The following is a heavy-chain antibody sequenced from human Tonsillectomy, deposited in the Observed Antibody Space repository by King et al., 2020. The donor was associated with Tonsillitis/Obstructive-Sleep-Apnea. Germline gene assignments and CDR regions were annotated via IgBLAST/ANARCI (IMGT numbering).Heavy chain of an antibody. D-gene: IGHD3-3*01. Sequence: QVQLVESGGGLVKPGGSLTLSCAASGFTFSDYYMSWIRQAPGKGLEWVSHVSSLSSYTNYADSVRGRFTISRDNADNSLSLRMNSLTAEDTGIYFCTRWYDFWTGPPMDVWGQGTTVIVSS. CDR1: GFTFSDYY. CDR2: VSSLSSYT. CDR3: TRWYDFWTGPPMDV. V-gene: IGHV3-11*06. J-gene: IGHJ6*02.